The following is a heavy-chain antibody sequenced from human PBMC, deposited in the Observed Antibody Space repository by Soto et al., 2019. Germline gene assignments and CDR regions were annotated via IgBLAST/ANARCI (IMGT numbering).Heavy chain of an antibody. CDR1: GYTFTSYG. J-gene: IGHJ4*02. CDR2: ISAYNGNT. V-gene: IGHV1-18*01. Sequence: ASVKVSCKASGYTFTSYGISWVRQAPGQGLEWMGWISAYNGNTNYAQKLQGRVTMTTDTSTSTAYMELRSLRSDDTAVYYCARPRLPFRYCSSTSCYAGDFDYWGQGTLVTVSS. CDR3: ARPRLPFRYCSSTSCYAGDFDY. D-gene: IGHD2-2*01.